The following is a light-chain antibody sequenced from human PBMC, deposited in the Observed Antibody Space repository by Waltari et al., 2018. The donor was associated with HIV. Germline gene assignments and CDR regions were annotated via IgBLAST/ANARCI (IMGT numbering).Light chain of an antibody. CDR3: QQYYSTPWT. J-gene: IGKJ1*01. Sequence: DIVMTKSPDSLAVSLGERAPISCKSSQSVLYNSNNKYYLAWYQQKPGQPPKLLIYCVSTRESGVPDRFSGSGSVTDFTLTISSLQAGDAAVYYCQQYYSTPWTFGQGTKVEIK. CDR1: QSVLYNSNNKYY. CDR2: CVS. V-gene: IGKV4-1*01.